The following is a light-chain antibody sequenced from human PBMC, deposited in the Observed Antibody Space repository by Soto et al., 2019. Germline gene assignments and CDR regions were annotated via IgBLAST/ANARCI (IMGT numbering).Light chain of an antibody. Sequence: QSALTQPASVSGSPGQSITISCTGTSSDVGSYTLVSWYQQHPGKAPKLMIYEVSRRPSGVSNRFSGSKSGNTASLTVSGLQAEDEADYYCCSYAGSLDVFGTGTKLTVL. CDR1: SSDVGSYTL. V-gene: IGLV2-23*02. J-gene: IGLJ1*01. CDR2: EVS. CDR3: CSYAGSLDV.